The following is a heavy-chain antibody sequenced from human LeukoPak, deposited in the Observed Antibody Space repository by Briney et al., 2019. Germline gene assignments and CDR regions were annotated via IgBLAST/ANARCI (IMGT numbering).Heavy chain of an antibody. CDR3: ARAMGSSLAWFDP. CDR2: ISHSGST. CDR1: SISGYY. V-gene: IGHV4-59*12. D-gene: IGHD6-13*01. Sequence: SETLSLTCTVYSISGYYWSWLRQPPGRGLEWIGYISHSGSTNYNPSLKGRVTMSLDTSKNHFSLRLSSVTAADTAVYYCARAMGSSLAWFDPWGQGTLVTVSS. J-gene: IGHJ5*02.